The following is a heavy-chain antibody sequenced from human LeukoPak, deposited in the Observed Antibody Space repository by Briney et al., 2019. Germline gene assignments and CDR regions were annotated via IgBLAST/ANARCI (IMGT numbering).Heavy chain of an antibody. D-gene: IGHD3-16*02. CDR3: ARIVVGELSFPSYFDY. V-gene: IGHV4-31*03. J-gene: IGHJ4*02. Sequence: SQTLSLTCTVSGGSISSGGYYWSWIRQHPGKGLEWIGYIYYSGSTYYNPSLKSRVTISVDTSKNQFSLKLSSVTAADTAVYYCARIVVGELSFPSYFDYWGQETLVTVSS. CDR1: GGSISSGGYY. CDR2: IYYSGST.